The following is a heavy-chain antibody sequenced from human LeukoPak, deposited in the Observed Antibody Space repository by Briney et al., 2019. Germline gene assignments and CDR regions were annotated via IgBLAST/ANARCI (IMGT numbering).Heavy chain of an antibody. J-gene: IGHJ6*03. CDR2: ISSSGSTI. V-gene: IGHV3-11*04. D-gene: IGHD2-15*01. CDR3: ARCGSRSYYYYYMDV. Sequence: ISSSGSTIYYAHSLKGRFTISRDNAKNSLYLQMNSLRAEDTAVYYCARCGSRSYYYYYMDVWGKGTTVTVSS.